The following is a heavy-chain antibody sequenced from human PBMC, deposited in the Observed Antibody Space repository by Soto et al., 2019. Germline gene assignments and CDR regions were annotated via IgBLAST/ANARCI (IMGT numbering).Heavy chain of an antibody. CDR3: ARDWGEYSSGWYAIDY. CDR1: GFTFSSYG. J-gene: IGHJ4*02. V-gene: IGHV3-33*01. Sequence: QVQLVESGGGVVQPGRSLRLSCAASGFTFSSYGMHWVRQAPGKGLEWVAVIWYDGSNKYYADSVKGRFTISRDNSKNTLYLQMNSLRAEDTAVYYCARDWGEYSSGWYAIDYWGQRTLVTVSS. D-gene: IGHD6-19*01. CDR2: IWYDGSNK.